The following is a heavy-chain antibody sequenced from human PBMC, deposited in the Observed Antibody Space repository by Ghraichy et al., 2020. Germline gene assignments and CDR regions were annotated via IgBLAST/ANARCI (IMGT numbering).Heavy chain of an antibody. J-gene: IGHJ4*02. CDR3: ARVSSYYYDSRGYLVPRVGIDY. CDR2: INHSEST. D-gene: IGHD3-22*01. CDR1: GGSFSGYY. Sequence: SETLPLTCAVYGGSFSGYYWSWVRQPPGKGLEWIGEINHSESTNYNPSLRSRVSISVDTSKNQFSLNLSSVTAADTALYYCARVSSYYYDSRGYLVPRVGIDYWGQGTLVTVSS. V-gene: IGHV4-34*01.